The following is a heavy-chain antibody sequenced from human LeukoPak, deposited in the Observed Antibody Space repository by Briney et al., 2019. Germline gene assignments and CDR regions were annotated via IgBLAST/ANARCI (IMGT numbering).Heavy chain of an antibody. V-gene: IGHV3-21*04. CDR2: ISSSSVFI. Sequence: GGSLRLSCAASGFTFSSYSMNWVRQAPGERLEWVSSISSSSVFIYYADAVKGRFTISRDNPKNTLYLQMNSLRAEDTAVYYCARGGSSYGSGELVYWGQGTLVTVSS. CDR1: GFTFSSYS. J-gene: IGHJ4*02. CDR3: ARGGSSYGSGELVY. D-gene: IGHD3-10*01.